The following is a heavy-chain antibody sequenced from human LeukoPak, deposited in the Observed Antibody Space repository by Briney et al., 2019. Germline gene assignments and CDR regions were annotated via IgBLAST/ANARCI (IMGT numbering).Heavy chain of an antibody. CDR1: GFTFNTFN. CDR3: ARGHYDVLAASYKWTPDY. CDR2: ITSGGDYI. Sequence: PGGSLRLSCAASGFTFNTFNMNWVRQAPGKGLEWVSSITSGGDYIYYADSVKGRFTTSRDNAKNSLSLQLNSMRVEDTAVYYCARGHYDVLAASYKWTPDYWGQGTLVTVSS. V-gene: IGHV3-21*01. D-gene: IGHD3-9*01. J-gene: IGHJ4*02.